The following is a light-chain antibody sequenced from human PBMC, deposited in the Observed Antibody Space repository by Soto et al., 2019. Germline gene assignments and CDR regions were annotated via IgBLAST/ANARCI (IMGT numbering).Light chain of an antibody. V-gene: IGKV1-6*01. J-gene: IGKJ2*01. CDR3: LQDYNYPRT. CDR2: GAS. Sequence: AIQMTQFPASLSASVGDRVTITCRASQGIRDELAWYQQKPGKAPTLLIYGASRLESWVPSRFSGSGSGTDFSLTIYSLRPEDSATYFCLQDYNYPRTFGQGTKLQIK. CDR1: QGIRDE.